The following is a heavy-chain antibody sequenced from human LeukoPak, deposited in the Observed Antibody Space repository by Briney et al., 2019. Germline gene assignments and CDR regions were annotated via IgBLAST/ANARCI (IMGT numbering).Heavy chain of an antibody. Sequence: PGGSLRLSCAASGFXFSSYAMSWVRQAPGKGLKWVSTVTGSGGNTYYADSVKGRFTISRDNSRNTLYLQMNSLRAEDTAVYFCAKLIVVVPAALRGAFDIWGQGTMVTVSS. CDR2: VTGSGGNT. CDR3: AKLIVVVPAALRGAFDI. V-gene: IGHV3-23*01. D-gene: IGHD2-2*01. CDR1: GFXFSSYA. J-gene: IGHJ3*02.